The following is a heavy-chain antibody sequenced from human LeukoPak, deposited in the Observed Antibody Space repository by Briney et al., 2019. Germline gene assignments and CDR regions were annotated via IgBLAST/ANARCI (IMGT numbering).Heavy chain of an antibody. CDR1: GYTSTSYG. V-gene: IGHV1-18*01. Sequence: ASVKVSCEVSGYTSTSYGISCVRQAPGQGLEWMGWISAYNGNTNYAQKLQGRVTMTTDTSTSTAYMELRSLRSDDTAVYYCARDRYYFDYWGQGTLVTVSS. CDR2: ISAYNGNT. CDR3: ARDRYYFDY. J-gene: IGHJ4*02.